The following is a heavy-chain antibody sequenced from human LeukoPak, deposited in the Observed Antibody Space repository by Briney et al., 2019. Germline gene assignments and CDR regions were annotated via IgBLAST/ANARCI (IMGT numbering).Heavy chain of an antibody. V-gene: IGHV4-39*01. CDR1: GDSVSSGHYC. J-gene: IGHJ3*02. D-gene: IGHD5-24*01. CDR2: IENRGYA. Sequence: SETLSLTCAVSGDSVSSGHYCWGWIRQPPGKGLEWIGSIENRGYASYDPSLKRRVIISVDTSRNQFSLMLNSVSAADTAVYYCARGGWLQFHAFDIWGQGTMVTVSS. CDR3: ARGGWLQFHAFDI.